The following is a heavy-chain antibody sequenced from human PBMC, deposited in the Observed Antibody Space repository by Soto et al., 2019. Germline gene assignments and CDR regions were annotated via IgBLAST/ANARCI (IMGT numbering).Heavy chain of an antibody. CDR3: ARGAGSYFRRVVGAFDI. V-gene: IGHV3-7*04. CDR2: IKQDGSEK. J-gene: IGHJ3*02. D-gene: IGHD3-10*01. Sequence: GESLKISCAASGFTFSSYWMTWVRQAPGKGLEWVANIKQDGSEKFYVDSVKGRFTISRDNAKNSLYMQMNSLRAEDTAVYYCARGAGSYFRRVVGAFDIWGQGTMVTVSS. CDR1: GFTFSSYW.